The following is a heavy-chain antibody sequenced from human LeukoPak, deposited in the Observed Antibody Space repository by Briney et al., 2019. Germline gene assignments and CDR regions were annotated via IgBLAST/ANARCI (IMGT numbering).Heavy chain of an antibody. D-gene: IGHD2-15*01. CDR3: ASKFPYCSGGSCAL. CDR2: ISPDGDRE. CDR1: GLTFSSHW. J-gene: IGHJ4*02. V-gene: IGHV3-7*01. Sequence: GGSLRLSCAASGLTFSSHWMSWVRQAPGQGLEWVANISPDGDRENYVDSVKGRFSISRDNAKNSLSLQMHSLSAEDTAVYYCASKFPYCSGGSCALGGQGTLVTVSS.